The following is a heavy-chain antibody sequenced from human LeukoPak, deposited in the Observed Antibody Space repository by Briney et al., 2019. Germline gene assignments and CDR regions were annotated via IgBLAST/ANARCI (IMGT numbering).Heavy chain of an antibody. Sequence: GESLKISCEGSGYSFTSYWIGWVRQMPGKGLEWMGIIYPGDSDTRYSPSFQGQVTISADKSISTAYLQWSSLKASDTAMYYCASAYYYDSSGNGNWFDPWGKGTLVTVSS. J-gene: IGHJ5*02. D-gene: IGHD3-22*01. CDR3: ASAYYYDSSGNGNWFDP. CDR2: IYPGDSDT. V-gene: IGHV5-51*01. CDR1: GYSFTSYW.